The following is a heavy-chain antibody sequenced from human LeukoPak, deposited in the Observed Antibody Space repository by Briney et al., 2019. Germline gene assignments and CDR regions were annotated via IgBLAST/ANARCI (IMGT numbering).Heavy chain of an antibody. CDR2: ISSTGNYI. D-gene: IGHD6-19*01. CDR3: ARDLETKWLGY. V-gene: IGHV3-21*01. J-gene: IGHJ4*02. Sequence: GGSLRLSCAASGFSFSTYSMNWVRQAPGKGLEWVSSISSTGNYIYYADSVKGRFTISRDTAKNSLYLQMNSLRAEDTAVYFCARDLETKWLGYWGQGTPVTVSS. CDR1: GFSFSTYS.